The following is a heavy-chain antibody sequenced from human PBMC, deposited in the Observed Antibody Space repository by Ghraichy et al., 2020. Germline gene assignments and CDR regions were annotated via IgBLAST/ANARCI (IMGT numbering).Heavy chain of an antibody. CDR3: AKGGTDSCYSSSDC. CDR1: GFTFSSYA. V-gene: IGHV3-23*01. Sequence: LSLTCAASGFTFSSYAMSWVRQAPGKGLEGVSSMTSNGGETFYTDSVKGRFTISRDNSRNTLYLQMNSLRVEDTAVYYCAKGGTDSCYSSSDCWGQGTLVTVSS. CDR2: MTSNGGET. D-gene: IGHD2-2*02. J-gene: IGHJ4*02.